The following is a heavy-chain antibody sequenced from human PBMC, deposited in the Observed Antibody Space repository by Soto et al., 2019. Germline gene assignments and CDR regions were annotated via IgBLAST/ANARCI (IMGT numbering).Heavy chain of an antibody. V-gene: IGHV3-7*03. CDR2: IKQDGSEK. CDR3: ARDLGTGDFDY. CDR1: GFTFSRYW. J-gene: IGHJ4*02. D-gene: IGHD3-10*01. Sequence: GGSLRLSCAASGFTFSRYWMSWVRQAPGKGLEWVANIKQDGSEKYYVDSVKGRFTISRDNAKNSLYLQMNSLRAEDTAAYYCARDLGTGDFDYWGQGTLVTVSS.